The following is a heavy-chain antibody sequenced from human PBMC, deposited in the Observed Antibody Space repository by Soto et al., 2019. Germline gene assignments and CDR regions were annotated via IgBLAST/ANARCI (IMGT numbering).Heavy chain of an antibody. CDR3: ARCRLAKSKQIYYYYYGMDV. CDR2: INHSGST. CDR1: GGSFSGYY. D-gene: IGHD6-19*01. J-gene: IGHJ6*02. V-gene: IGHV4-34*01. Sequence: SETLSLTCAVYGGSFSGYYWSWIRQPPGKGLEWIGEINHSGSTNYNPSLKSRVTISVDTSKNQFSLKLSSVTAADTAVYYCARCRLAKSKQIYYYYYGMDVWGQGTTVTVSS.